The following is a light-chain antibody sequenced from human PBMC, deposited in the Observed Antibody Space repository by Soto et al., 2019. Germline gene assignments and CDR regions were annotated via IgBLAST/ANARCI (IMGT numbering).Light chain of an antibody. J-gene: IGLJ1*01. V-gene: IGLV1-47*01. CDR1: DSNVGSNL. CDR3: VGGDEAVNAPFYV. Sequence: QAVVTQPPSASGTPGQRVTISCSGTDSNVGSNLVYWYQQLPGTAPKLLIYRDTQRPSGVPDRFSGSKSGTSAPLAISGLGSEVGAVYYGVGGDEAVNAPFYVFGTGPKVTVL. CDR2: RDT.